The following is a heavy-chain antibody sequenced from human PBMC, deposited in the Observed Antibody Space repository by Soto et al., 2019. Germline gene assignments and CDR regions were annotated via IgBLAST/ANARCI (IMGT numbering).Heavy chain of an antibody. CDR2: IYYSGST. V-gene: IGHV4-39*01. D-gene: IGHD6-19*01. J-gene: IGHJ4*02. CDR3: ERQGIAVVWPGAFDY. Sequence: QLQLQESGPGLVKPSETLSLTCTVSGGSISSSSYYWGWIRQPPGKGLEWMGRIYYSGSTYYNPCLKSRVNIPVDTSKNQFFLKLSSVPAADAAVYYCERQGIAVVWPGAFDYLGQGTLVTVSS. CDR1: GGSISSSSYY.